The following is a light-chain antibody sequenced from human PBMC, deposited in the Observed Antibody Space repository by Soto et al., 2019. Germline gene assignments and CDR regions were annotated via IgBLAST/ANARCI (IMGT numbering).Light chain of an antibody. CDR2: DAS. CDR3: QQYGSSPLT. CDR1: ADVSSSY. V-gene: IGKV3D-20*01. J-gene: IGKJ5*01. Sequence: EIVLTQSPATLSFSPGERATLSCGASADVSSSYVAWYQQKSGLAPRLLIHDASSRATGIPDRFSGSKSGTDFTLTIRRLEPEDAGVYYCQQYGSSPLTFGQGTRLEIK.